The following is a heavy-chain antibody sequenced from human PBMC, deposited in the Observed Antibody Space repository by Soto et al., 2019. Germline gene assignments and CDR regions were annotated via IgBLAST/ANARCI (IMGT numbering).Heavy chain of an antibody. CDR1: GFTFSSYS. V-gene: IGHV3-21*01. D-gene: IGHD4-17*01. Sequence: EVQLVESGGGLVKPGGSLRLSCAASGFTFSSYSMNWVRQAPGKGLEWVSSISSSSSYIYYADSVKGRFTISRDNAKNSLYLQMNSLRAEDTAVYYCAMRSAYGDSEYFQHWGQGTLVTVSS. CDR2: ISSSSSYI. CDR3: AMRSAYGDSEYFQH. J-gene: IGHJ1*01.